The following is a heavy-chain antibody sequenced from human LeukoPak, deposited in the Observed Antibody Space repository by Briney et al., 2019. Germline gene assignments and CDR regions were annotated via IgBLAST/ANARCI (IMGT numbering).Heavy chain of an antibody. CDR2: ISGSGGST. V-gene: IGHV3-23*01. D-gene: IGHD3-10*01. CDR3: GNMADGSLREMDG. CDR1: GFTFTSYA. Sequence: GGSLRLSCEASGFTFTSYAMNWVRQAPGQGLEWVSAISGSGGSTYYADSVKGRFTISRDNSKNTLYLQMNSLRAEDTAVYYCGNMADGSLREMDGWGKGTTVTVSS. J-gene: IGHJ6*04.